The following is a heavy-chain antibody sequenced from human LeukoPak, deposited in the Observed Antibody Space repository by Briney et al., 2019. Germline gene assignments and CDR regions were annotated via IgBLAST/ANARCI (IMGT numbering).Heavy chain of an antibody. CDR2: INPSGGST. D-gene: IGHD3-10*01. Sequence: ASVKVSCKASGYTFTSYYMHWVRQAPGQGLEWMGIINPSGGSTSYAQKFQGRVTMTRDMSTSTVYMELSSLRSEDTAVYYCAREFMVRGVIDYWGQGTLVTVSS. CDR1: GYTFTSYY. V-gene: IGHV1-46*01. J-gene: IGHJ4*02. CDR3: AREFMVRGVIDY.